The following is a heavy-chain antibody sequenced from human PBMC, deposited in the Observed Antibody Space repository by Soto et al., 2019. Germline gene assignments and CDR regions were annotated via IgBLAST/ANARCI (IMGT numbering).Heavy chain of an antibody. D-gene: IGHD3-22*01. CDR1: GGSFSGYY. V-gene: IGHV4-34*01. Sequence: SETLSLTCAVYGGSFSGYYWSWIRQPPGKGLEWIGEINHSGSTNYNPSLKSRVTISVDTSKNQFSLKLSSVTAADTAAYYCAIRNSSGYYPQGYWGQGTLVTSPQ. CDR2: INHSGST. CDR3: AIRNSSGYYPQGY. J-gene: IGHJ4*02.